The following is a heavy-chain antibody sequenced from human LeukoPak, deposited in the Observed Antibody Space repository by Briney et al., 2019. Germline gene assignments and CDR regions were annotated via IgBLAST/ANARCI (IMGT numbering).Heavy chain of an antibody. CDR1: RFTFSSYA. Sequence: GGSLRLSCAASRFTFSSYAMSWVRQAPGKGLEWVSAISGSGGSTYYTDSVKGRFTISRDNSKNTLYLQMNSLRAEDTAVYYCARRAGDYSHPYDYWGQGILVTVSS. J-gene: IGHJ4*02. CDR3: ARRAGDYSHPYDY. D-gene: IGHD3-22*01. V-gene: IGHV3-23*01. CDR2: ISGSGGST.